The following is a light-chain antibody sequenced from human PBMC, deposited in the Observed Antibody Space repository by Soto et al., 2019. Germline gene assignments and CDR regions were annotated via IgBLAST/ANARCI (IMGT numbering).Light chain of an antibody. CDR2: KAS. Sequence: DIQVTQSPSTLSGSVGDRVTITCRASQTISSWLAWYQQKPGKAPKLLLYKASTLKSGVPSRFSGSGSGTEFTLTISSLQPDDFATYYCQHYNSYSEAFGQGTKVDIK. CDR1: QTISSW. J-gene: IGKJ1*01. V-gene: IGKV1-5*03. CDR3: QHYNSYSEA.